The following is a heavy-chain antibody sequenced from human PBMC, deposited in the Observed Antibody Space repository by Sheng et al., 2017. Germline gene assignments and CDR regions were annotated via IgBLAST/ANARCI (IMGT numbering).Heavy chain of an antibody. J-gene: IGHJ4*02. CDR2: IYYSGST. CDR1: GGSISSCGYY. V-gene: IGHV4-31*11. CDR3: ASSGGSYFLGTFYY. D-gene: IGHD1-26*01. Sequence: QVQLQESGPGLVKPSQTLSLTCAVSGGSISSCGYYWSWIRQHPGKGLEWIGYIYYSGSTYYNPSLKSRVTISVDTSKNQFSLKLSSVTAADTAVYYCASSGGSYFLGTFYYWGQGTLVTVSS.